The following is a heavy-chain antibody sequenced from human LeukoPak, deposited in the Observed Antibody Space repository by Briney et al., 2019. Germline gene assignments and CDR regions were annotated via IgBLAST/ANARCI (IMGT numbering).Heavy chain of an antibody. V-gene: IGHV3-15*01. CDR3: TTHSGNDLRS. CDR1: GLTLTSAW. CDR2: IKSKSVGETT. J-gene: IGHJ5*02. Sequence: PGGSLRLSCATSGLTLTSAWLTWVRQAPGKGLEWVGRIKSKSVGETTDYAAPVKGRFTISRDDSENTLYLQMNSLKTEDTAVYYCTTHSGNDLRSWGQGTLVTVSS. D-gene: IGHD5-12*01.